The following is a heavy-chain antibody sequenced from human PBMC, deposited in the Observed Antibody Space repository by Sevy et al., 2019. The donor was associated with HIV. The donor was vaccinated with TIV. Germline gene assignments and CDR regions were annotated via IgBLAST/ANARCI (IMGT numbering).Heavy chain of an antibody. V-gene: IGHV3-48*02. CDR1: GFTFSSYS. J-gene: IGHJ3*02. CDR2: ISSSSSTI. CDR3: ARDLFRSIVPDAFDI. Sequence: GGSLRLSCAASGFTFSSYSMNWVRQAPGKGLEWVSYISSSSSTIYYADSVKGRLTISRENAKNSLYLQMNSLRDEDTAVYYCARDLFRSIVPDAFDIWGQGTMVTVSS. D-gene: IGHD2-2*01.